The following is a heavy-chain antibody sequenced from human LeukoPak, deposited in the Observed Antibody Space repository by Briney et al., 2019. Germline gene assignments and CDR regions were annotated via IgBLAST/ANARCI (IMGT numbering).Heavy chain of an antibody. J-gene: IGHJ3*02. Sequence: GGSLRLSCVASGFTFSSYGMHWVRQAPGKGLEWVAVISYDGSNKYYADSVKGRFTISRDNPKNMLYLQMNSLRAEDTAVYYCAKRSRPGGVRGVMSDAFDIWGQGTMVTVSS. V-gene: IGHV3-30*18. CDR3: AKRSRPGGVRGVMSDAFDI. CDR2: ISYDGSNK. CDR1: GFTFSSYG. D-gene: IGHD3-10*01.